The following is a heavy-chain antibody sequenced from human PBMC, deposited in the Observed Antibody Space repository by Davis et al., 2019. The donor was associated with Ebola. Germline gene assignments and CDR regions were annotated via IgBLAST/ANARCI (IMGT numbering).Heavy chain of an antibody. CDR1: GGSFSGYY. CDR3: ARAPRAQLPLGYYYYYGMDV. D-gene: IGHD2-2*01. CDR2: INHSGST. J-gene: IGHJ6*02. V-gene: IGHV4-34*01. Sequence: SETLSLTCAVYGGSFSGYYWSWIRQPPGKGLEWIGEINHSGSTNYNPSLKSRVTISVDTSKNQFSLKLSPVTAADTAVYYCARAPRAQLPLGYYYYYGMDVWGQGTTVTVSS.